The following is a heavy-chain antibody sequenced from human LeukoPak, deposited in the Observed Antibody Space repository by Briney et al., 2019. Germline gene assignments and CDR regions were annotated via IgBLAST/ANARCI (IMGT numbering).Heavy chain of an antibody. CDR3: AKRLRCNY. V-gene: IGHV3-23*01. Sequence: GGSLRLSCAASGFTFSNFAMNWVRQAPGKGLEWVSAISGRGADTYYADSVKGRFTISRDNSKNTLYLQMNSLRAEDTAVYYCAKRLRCNYWGQGTLVTVSS. CDR2: ISGRGADT. D-gene: IGHD4-17*01. CDR1: GFTFSNFA. J-gene: IGHJ4*02.